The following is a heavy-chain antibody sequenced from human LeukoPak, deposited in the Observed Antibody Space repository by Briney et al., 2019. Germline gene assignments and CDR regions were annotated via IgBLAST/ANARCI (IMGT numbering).Heavy chain of an antibody. J-gene: IGHJ4*02. V-gene: IGHV3-21*01. D-gene: IGHD1-1*01. CDR2: ISSSSSYI. CDR1: GFTFSSYS. Sequence: GGSLRLSCAASGFTFSSYSMNWVRQAPGKGLEWVSSISSSSSYIYYADSVKGRFTISRDNAKNSLYLQMDSLRAEDTAVYYCARVSRSGDWNYDYWGQGTPVTVSS. CDR3: ARVSRSGDWNYDY.